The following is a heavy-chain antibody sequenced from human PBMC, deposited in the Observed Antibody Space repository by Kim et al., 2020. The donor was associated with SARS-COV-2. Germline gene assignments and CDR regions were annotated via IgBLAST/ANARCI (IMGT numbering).Heavy chain of an antibody. V-gene: IGHV3-72*01. CDR1: GFTFSDYF. CDR2: IRGKADSYTT. J-gene: IGHJ4*02. D-gene: IGHD3-16*01. Sequence: GGSLRLSCAASGFTFSDYFIDWVRQTPGQGLEWVGRIRGKADSYTTEYDASVKGRFIISRDNSKNSLYLQMNSLKTEDTAVYYCALKEGGYWGQGTLVTVSS. CDR3: ALKEGGY.